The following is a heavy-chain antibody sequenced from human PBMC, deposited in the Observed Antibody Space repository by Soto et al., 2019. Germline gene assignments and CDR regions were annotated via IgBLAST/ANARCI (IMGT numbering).Heavy chain of an antibody. Sequence: QVQLVQSGAEVKKPGASVKVSCKASGYTFTSYGISWVRQAPGQGLEWMGRISAYNGNTNYAQKLQGRVTMTTDTSTSTAYMELRSLRSDDTAVYYCARDRYSGSYRYNWFDPWGQGTLVTVSS. CDR2: ISAYNGNT. CDR3: ARDRYSGSYRYNWFDP. V-gene: IGHV1-18*01. D-gene: IGHD1-26*01. CDR1: GYTFTSYG. J-gene: IGHJ5*02.